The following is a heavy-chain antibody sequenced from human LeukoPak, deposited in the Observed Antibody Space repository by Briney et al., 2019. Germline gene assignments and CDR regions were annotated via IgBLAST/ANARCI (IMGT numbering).Heavy chain of an antibody. CDR2: ISYDGSNK. Sequence: PGRSLRLSCAASGFTFRSYGMHWVRQAPGKGLEWVAVISYDGSNKYYADSVKGRFTISRDNSKNTLYLQMNSLRAEDTAVYYCAKDLSLNLGGSYYFDYWGQGTLVTVSS. J-gene: IGHJ4*02. CDR1: GFTFRSYG. V-gene: IGHV3-30*18. D-gene: IGHD1-26*01. CDR3: AKDLSLNLGGSYYFDY.